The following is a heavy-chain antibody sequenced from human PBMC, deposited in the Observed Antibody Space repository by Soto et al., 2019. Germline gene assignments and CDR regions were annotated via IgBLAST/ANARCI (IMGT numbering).Heavy chain of an antibody. D-gene: IGHD2-15*01. J-gene: IGHJ4*02. Sequence: SLGLSCAASGFTVCSYAMGWVLQGPGKGLEWVAVVSIGGSTHYADSVRGRITISRDNSKNTLSLQMNSLTAEDTAVYLCAKRRGAGGHFDYCGQGALVTVYS. CDR1: GFTVCSYA. CDR3: AKRRGAGGHFDY. CDR2: VSIGGST. V-gene: IGHV3-23*01.